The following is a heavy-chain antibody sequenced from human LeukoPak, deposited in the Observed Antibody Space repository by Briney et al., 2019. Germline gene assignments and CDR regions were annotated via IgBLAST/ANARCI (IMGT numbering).Heavy chain of an antibody. CDR2: IKQDGSEK. Sequence: GGSLRLSFAASGFIFSSYWMSWVRQAPGKGLEWVANIKQDGSEKYYVDSVKGRFTISRDNAKNSLYLQMNSLRAEDTAIYYCAKNGDRGAYCTGGTCYPYFYYYMDVWGKGTTVT. J-gene: IGHJ6*03. CDR3: AKNGDRGAYCTGGTCYPYFYYYMDV. V-gene: IGHV3-7*03. D-gene: IGHD2-15*01. CDR1: GFIFSSYW.